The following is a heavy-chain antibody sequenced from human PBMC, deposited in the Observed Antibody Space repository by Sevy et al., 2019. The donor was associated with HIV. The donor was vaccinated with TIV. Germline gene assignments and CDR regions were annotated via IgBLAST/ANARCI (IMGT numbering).Heavy chain of an antibody. D-gene: IGHD6-13*01. V-gene: IGHV1-69*13. J-gene: IGHJ5*02. Sequence: ASVKVSCKASGGTFSSYAISWVRQAPGQGLEWMGGIIPIFGTANYAQKFQGRVTITADESTSTAYMELSSLRSEDTAVYYCARDGPEGIIAAALNWFDPWGQGTLVTVSS. CDR3: ARDGPEGIIAAALNWFDP. CDR2: IIPIFGTA. CDR1: GGTFSSYA.